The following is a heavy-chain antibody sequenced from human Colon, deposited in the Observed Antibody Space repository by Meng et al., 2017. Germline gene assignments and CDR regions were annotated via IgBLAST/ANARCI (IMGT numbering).Heavy chain of an antibody. D-gene: IGHD6-19*01. CDR3: ARGKGIAVARGSFDY. CDR1: GYTFSSYY. J-gene: IGHJ4*02. V-gene: IGHV1-46*01. CDR2: INPNGGNT. Sequence: QVLLVQSGAEVKKPGASMKVSCKASGYTFSSYYINWVRQAPGQGVEWMGMINPNGGNTDYAQKFKGRVTMTSDTSTSTVYMDLSSLRSEDTAIYYCARGKGIAVARGSFDYWGQGILVTVSS.